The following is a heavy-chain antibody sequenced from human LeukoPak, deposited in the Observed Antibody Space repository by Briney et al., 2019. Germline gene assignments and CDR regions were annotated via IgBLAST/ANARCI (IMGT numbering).Heavy chain of an antibody. V-gene: IGHV1-69*01. Sequence: ASVKVSCKAPGGTFSSYAISWVRQAPGQGLEWMGGIIPIFGTANYAQKFQGRVTITADESTSTAYMELSSLRSEDTAVYYCARVLVPAAMDYWGQGTLVTVSS. CDR3: ARVLVPAAMDY. CDR1: GGTFSSYA. J-gene: IGHJ4*02. D-gene: IGHD2-2*01. CDR2: IIPIFGTA.